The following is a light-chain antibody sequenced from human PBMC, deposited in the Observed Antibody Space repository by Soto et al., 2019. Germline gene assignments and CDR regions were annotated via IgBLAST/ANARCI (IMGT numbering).Light chain of an antibody. CDR2: DAS. Sequence: AIQLTQSPSSLSASVGDRVTITCRASQGISSALAWYQQKPGRAPKVLIYDASSLESGVPSRFSGSGSGTDFTLTISSLQAEDFAAYYCHQFNNFPLTFGGGTKVEIK. J-gene: IGKJ4*01. V-gene: IGKV1D-13*01. CDR1: QGISSA. CDR3: HQFNNFPLT.